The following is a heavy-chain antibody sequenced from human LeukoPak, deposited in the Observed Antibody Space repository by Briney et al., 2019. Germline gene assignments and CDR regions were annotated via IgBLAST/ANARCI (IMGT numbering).Heavy chain of an antibody. D-gene: IGHD3-10*01. CDR3: ARLSHYYGSGSYYNTRSSYYFDY. CDR2: IYHSGST. CDR1: GGSISSGGYS. V-gene: IGHV4-30-2*01. Sequence: SETLSLTCAVSGGSISSGGYSWSWIRQPPGKGLEWIGYIYHSGSTYYNPSLKSRVTISVDRSKNQFSLKLSSVTAADTAVYYCARLSHYYGSGSYYNTRSSYYFDYWGQGALVTVSS. J-gene: IGHJ4*02.